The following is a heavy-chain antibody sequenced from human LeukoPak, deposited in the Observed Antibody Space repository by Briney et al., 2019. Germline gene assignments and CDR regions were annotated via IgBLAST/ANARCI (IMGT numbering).Heavy chain of an antibody. CDR2: IYNRGSNT. CDR3: XRDRPGIAVAGDAFDI. D-gene: IGHD6-19*01. J-gene: IGHJ3*02. Sequence: PSETLSLTCTVSGGSISSYYWSWIRQPPGKGLEWIGYIYNRGSNTNYNPSLKSRVTISVDTSKNQFSLKLRSVTAADTAVYYXXRDRPGIAVAGDAFDIWGQGTMVTVSS. V-gene: IGHV4-59*01. CDR1: GGSISSYY.